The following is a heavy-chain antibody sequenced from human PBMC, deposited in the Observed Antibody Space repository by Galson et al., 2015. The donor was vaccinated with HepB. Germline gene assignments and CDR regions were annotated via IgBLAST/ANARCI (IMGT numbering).Heavy chain of an antibody. V-gene: IGHV3-74*01. CDR3: AREVLWFGELSKPFDY. D-gene: IGHD3-10*01. CDR2: INSDGSST. CDR1: GFTFSSYW. J-gene: IGHJ4*02. Sequence: SLRLSCAASGFTFSSYWMHWVRHAPGKGLVWVSRINSDGSSTSYADSVKGRFTISRDNAKNTLYLQMNSLRAEDTAVYYCAREVLWFGELSKPFDYWGQGTLVTVSS.